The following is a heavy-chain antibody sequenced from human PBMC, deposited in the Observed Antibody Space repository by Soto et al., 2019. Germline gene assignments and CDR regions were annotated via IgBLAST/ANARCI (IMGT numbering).Heavy chain of an antibody. V-gene: IGHV1-69*13. D-gene: IGHD3-10*01. CDR2: IMPIFGTP. CDR1: GGTFDSYV. CDR3: ARVHSSGIFYFVDP. J-gene: IGHJ5*02. Sequence: GASVKVSCKASGGTFDSYVISWLRQAPGQGLEWMGGIMPIFGTPSYAQKFRGRVTISADESTSTAYLELSSLTSDDTAVYYCARVHSSGIFYFVDPWGQGTLVTVSS.